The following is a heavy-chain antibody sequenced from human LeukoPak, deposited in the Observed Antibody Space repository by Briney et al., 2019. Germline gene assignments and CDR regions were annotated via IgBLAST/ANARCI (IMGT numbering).Heavy chain of an antibody. D-gene: IGHD6-19*01. J-gene: IGHJ3*02. CDR1: GGSFSGYY. CDR3: ARWRYSSGWSPGQLLAFDI. Sequence: SETLSLTCAVYGGSFSGYYWSWIRQFPGKGLEWIGEINHSGDTNYNQSLKSRVTISVDTSKNQFSLKLSSVTAADTAVYYCARWRYSSGWSPGQLLAFDIWGQGTMVTVSS. V-gene: IGHV4-34*01. CDR2: INHSGDT.